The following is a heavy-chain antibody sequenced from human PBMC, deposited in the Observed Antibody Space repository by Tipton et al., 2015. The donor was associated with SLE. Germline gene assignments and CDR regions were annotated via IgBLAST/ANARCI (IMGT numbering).Heavy chain of an antibody. CDR1: GGSISSGNFY. CDR3: ARVRPPLSIFGVVKGTDYYYMDV. CDR2: IFYSGTT. Sequence: TLSLTCTVSGGSISSGNFYWSWIRQHPGKGLEWIGYIFYSGTTYYNPSLKSRVTISVDTSKNQFSLKPSSVTAADTAVYYCARVRPPLSIFGVVKGTDYYYMDVWGKGTTVTVSS. J-gene: IGHJ6*03. D-gene: IGHD3-3*01. V-gene: IGHV4-31*03.